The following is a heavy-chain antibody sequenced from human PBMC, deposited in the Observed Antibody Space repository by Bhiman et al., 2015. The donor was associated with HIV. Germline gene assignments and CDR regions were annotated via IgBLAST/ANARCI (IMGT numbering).Heavy chain of an antibody. J-gene: IGHJ4*02. D-gene: IGHD2-15*01. CDR1: GFIFSDYY. V-gene: IGHV3-7*05. CDR2: IKQDGSEK. Sequence: VQLVESGGDLVKPGGSLRLSCAASGFIFSDYYMAWIRQAPGKGLEWVANIKQDGSEKYYVDSVKGRFTISRDNAKNSLFLQMNSLRAEDTAVYYCARGPWWLLHYYLDYWGQGTLVTVSS. CDR3: ARGPWWLLHYYLDY.